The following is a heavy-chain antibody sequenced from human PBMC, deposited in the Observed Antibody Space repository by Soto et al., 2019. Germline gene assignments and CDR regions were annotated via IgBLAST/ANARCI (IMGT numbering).Heavy chain of an antibody. V-gene: IGHV1-69*01. J-gene: IGHJ4*02. CDR2: IISIPGPA. CDR3: ARDGAGYCTPTTCYTPFDY. Sequence: QVQLEQSGAEVKKPGSWGKVSAKASGASFNSFALSWVRQAPGQGLEWMGGIISIPGPATYALKFQGRVTITADESTTAAYMELSNLRSEDTAVYYCARDGAGYCTPTTCYTPFDYWGQGTLVTVSS. D-gene: IGHD2-8*01. CDR1: GASFNSFA.